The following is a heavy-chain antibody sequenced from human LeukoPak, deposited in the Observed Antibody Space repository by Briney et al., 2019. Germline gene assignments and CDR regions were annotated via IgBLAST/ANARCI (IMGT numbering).Heavy chain of an antibody. CDR1: GFTFSSYA. CDR2: ISYDGSNK. D-gene: IGHD5-18*01. CDR3: ARDRGYSYGSRYFDL. Sequence: PGGSLRLSCAASGFTFSSYAMHWVRQAPGKGLEWVAVISYDGSNKYYADSVKGRFTISRDNSKNTLYLQMNSLRAEDTAVYYCARDRGYSYGSRYFDLWGRGTLVTVSS. J-gene: IGHJ2*01. V-gene: IGHV3-30-3*01.